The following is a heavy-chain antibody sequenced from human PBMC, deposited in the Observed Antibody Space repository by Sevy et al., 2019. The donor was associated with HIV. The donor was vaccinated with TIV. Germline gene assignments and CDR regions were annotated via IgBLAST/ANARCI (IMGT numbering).Heavy chain of an antibody. CDR3: ARVGAVASTLYYFDF. J-gene: IGHJ4*02. Sequence: GGSLRLSCAASGFSFSTYSMNWVRQAPGKGLEWVSYISTSSSTIYYADSVKGRFTISRDNAKRSLYLQMNSLRDEDTAVYYCARVGAVASTLYYFDFWGQGTLVTVSS. CDR1: GFSFSTYS. D-gene: IGHD6-19*01. CDR2: ISTSSSTI. V-gene: IGHV3-48*02.